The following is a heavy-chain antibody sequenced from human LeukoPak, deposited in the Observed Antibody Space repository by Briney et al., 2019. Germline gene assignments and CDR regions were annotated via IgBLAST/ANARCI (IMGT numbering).Heavy chain of an antibody. D-gene: IGHD4-17*01. CDR3: ARASLRDDYFDY. V-gene: IGHV3-66*01. Sequence: WGSLRLSCAASGFTFSSNYMSWVRQAPGKGLEWVGVIYSGGSTYYADSVTGRFTISRDNSKNTLYLKMSSLRAEDTAVYYGARASLRDDYFDYWGQGTLVTVSS. J-gene: IGHJ4*02. CDR1: GFTFSSNY. CDR2: IYSGGST.